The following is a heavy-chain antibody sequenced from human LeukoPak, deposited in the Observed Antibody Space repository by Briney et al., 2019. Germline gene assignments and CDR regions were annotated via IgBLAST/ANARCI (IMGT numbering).Heavy chain of an antibody. CDR2: ISGSGGST. CDR3: AKDLVSGSEGYYFDY. D-gene: IGHD3-10*01. Sequence: GGSLRLSCAASGFTFSSYAMSWVRQAPGKGLEWVSAISGSGGSTYYADSVKGRFTISRDNSKNTLYLQMNSLRAEDTAVHYCAKDLVSGSEGYYFDYWGQGTLVTVSS. CDR1: GFTFSSYA. J-gene: IGHJ4*02. V-gene: IGHV3-23*01.